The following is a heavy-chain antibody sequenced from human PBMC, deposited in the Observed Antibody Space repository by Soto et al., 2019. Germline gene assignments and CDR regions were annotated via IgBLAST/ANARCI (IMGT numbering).Heavy chain of an antibody. CDR1: GGTFSSHG. Sequence: QVQLVQSGTVVQRRGSSVKVSCQASGGTFSSHGMAWVRQAPGQGLEWMGGIIPTFGTPTYAPKFQGRVTIPADKSTNTAYMELSSLRSDDTGVYYCASERSAQYFDFWGQGTLITVSS. CDR2: IIPTFGTP. V-gene: IGHV1-69*06. CDR3: ASERSAQYFDF. J-gene: IGHJ4*02. D-gene: IGHD1-26*01.